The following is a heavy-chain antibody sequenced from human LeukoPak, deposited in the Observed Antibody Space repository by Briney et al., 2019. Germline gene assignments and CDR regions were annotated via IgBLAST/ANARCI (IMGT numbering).Heavy chain of an antibody. V-gene: IGHV1-2*02. Sequence: ASVKVSCKASGYTFTDYYMHWVRQAPGQGLEWMGWINPNSGGTNYAQKLQGRVTMTRDTSTSTVYMELSSVRSEDTAVYYCASGQLWFGELDYWGQGTLVTVSS. CDR3: ASGQLWFGELDY. J-gene: IGHJ4*02. CDR1: GYTFTDYY. CDR2: INPNSGGT. D-gene: IGHD3-10*01.